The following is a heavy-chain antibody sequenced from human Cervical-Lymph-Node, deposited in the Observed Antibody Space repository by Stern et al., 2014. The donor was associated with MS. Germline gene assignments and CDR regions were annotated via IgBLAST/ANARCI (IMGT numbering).Heavy chain of an antibody. D-gene: IGHD3-10*02. CDR3: VYGVRWYFDL. V-gene: IGHV1-8*01. Sequence: VQLVESGAEVKKPGASVKVSCKASGHTFTRYDINWVRQATGQGLEWMGRMNPNSGKTIYAEKFQGRVTMTRNTAISTAYMELSSLRSEDTAVYYCVYGVRWYFDLWGRGTLVTVSS. CDR1: GHTFTRYD. J-gene: IGHJ2*01. CDR2: MNPNSGKT.